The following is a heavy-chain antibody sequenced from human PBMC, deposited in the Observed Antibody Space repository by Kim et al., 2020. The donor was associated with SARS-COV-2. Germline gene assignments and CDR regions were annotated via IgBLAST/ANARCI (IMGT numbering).Heavy chain of an antibody. D-gene: IGHD7-27*01. V-gene: IGHV3-23*01. J-gene: IGHJ4*02. CDR2: ATT. CDR3: TGGLGSRDF. Sequence: ATTYYADSVQGRFTISRDTSKNTLCLQMNNLRADDTAVYFCTGGLGSRDFWGQGTLVTVS.